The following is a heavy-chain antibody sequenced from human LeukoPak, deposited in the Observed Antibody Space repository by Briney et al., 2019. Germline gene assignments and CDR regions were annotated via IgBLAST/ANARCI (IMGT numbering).Heavy chain of an antibody. J-gene: IGHJ6*03. CDR2: INQEGSQN. D-gene: IGHD2-2*01. CDR3: AKDRAVVVPAAIWGGYYYYMDV. Sequence: GGSLRLSCAASGFTFSSYWMSWVRRAPGKGLEWVASINQEGSQNYYVDSVKGRFTISRDNSKNTLYLQMNSLRAEDTAVYYCAKDRAVVVPAAIWGGYYYYMDVWGKGTTVTVSS. CDR1: GFTFSSYW. V-gene: IGHV3-7*01.